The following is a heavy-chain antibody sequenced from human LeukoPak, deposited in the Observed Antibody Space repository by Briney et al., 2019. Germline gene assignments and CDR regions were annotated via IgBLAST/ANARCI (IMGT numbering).Heavy chain of an antibody. CDR2: IKGDGSEK. CDR3: LRGYYDEY. D-gene: IGHD1-26*01. CDR1: AGFTISSYW. Sequence: GGSLRLSCAASAGFTISSYWMNWLRQAPGKGLEWVANIKGDGSEKYYVDSVKGRFTISRDNAKNSLYLQMNSLRVDDTAIYYFLRGYYDEYRGQGTLVTVSS. J-gene: IGHJ4*02. V-gene: IGHV3-7*03.